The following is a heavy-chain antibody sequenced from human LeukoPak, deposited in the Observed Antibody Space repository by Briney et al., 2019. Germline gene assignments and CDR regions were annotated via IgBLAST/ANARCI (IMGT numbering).Heavy chain of an antibody. J-gene: IGHJ4*02. CDR1: GGSISSYY. V-gene: IGHV4-4*07. CDR2: SYIGGDT. D-gene: IGHD3-22*01. Sequence: KASETLSLTCTVSGGSISSYYWNWIRQPAGKALEWIGRSYIGGDTNYNPSLRSRVTMSVDTSKNQFSLKLSSVTAADTAVYYCARGYSPDYYDFLDYWGQGTLVTVSS. CDR3: ARGYSPDYYDFLDY.